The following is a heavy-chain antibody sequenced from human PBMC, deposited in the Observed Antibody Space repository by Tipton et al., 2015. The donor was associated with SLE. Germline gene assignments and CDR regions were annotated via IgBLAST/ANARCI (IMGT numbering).Heavy chain of an antibody. D-gene: IGHD3-3*01. CDR2: IYSGGPT. Sequence: GSLRLSCAASGFTVSRNYMTWVRQAPGKGLEWVLVIYSGGPTYSADSVKGRFTISRDSSKNTLYLQMNSLRPEDTAVYYCARDGGYGMDVWGQGTAVTVSS. CDR1: GFTVSRNY. V-gene: IGHV3-53*05. J-gene: IGHJ6*02. CDR3: ARDGGYGMDV.